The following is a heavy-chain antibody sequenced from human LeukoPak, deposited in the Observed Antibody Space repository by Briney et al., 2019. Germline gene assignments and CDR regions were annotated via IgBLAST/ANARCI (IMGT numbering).Heavy chain of an antibody. CDR1: GGSISSYY. D-gene: IGHD2-15*01. V-gene: IGHV4-59*08. CDR2: IYYSGST. Sequence: SETLSLTCTVSGGSISSYYWSWIRQPPGKGLEWIGYIYYSGSTNYNPSLKSRVTISVDTSKNQFSLKLSSVTAADTAVYYCARLMFFYCSGGSCYYAFDIWGQGIMVTVSS. J-gene: IGHJ3*02. CDR3: ARLMFFYCSGGSCYYAFDI.